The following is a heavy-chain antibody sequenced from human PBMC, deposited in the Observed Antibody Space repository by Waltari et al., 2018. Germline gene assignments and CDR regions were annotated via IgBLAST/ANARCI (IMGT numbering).Heavy chain of an antibody. CDR3: AIQISGVVF. CDR1: GFTFSAYR. J-gene: IGHJ4*02. Sequence: EVQLVESGGGLVQPGGSLRLSCAASGFTFSAYRMHWVRQAPGKGLVWVSLINADGRATLYADSGKGRFTMSRDNAKDTLYLQMNSLRGEDTAVYHCAIQISGVVFWGQGTLVTVSS. D-gene: IGHD3-3*01. CDR2: INADGRAT. V-gene: IGHV3-74*01.